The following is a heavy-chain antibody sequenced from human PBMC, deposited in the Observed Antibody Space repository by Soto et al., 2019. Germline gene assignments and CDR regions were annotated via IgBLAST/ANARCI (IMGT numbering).Heavy chain of an antibody. CDR2: LSDSGGSI. CDR3: ARVVRYFDTPYGMDV. Sequence: PGGSLRLSCTASGFTFSSHAMTWVRQAPGKGLEWVSGLSDSGGSIYYADSVKGRFTISRDNSMNTLYLQMKTLRAEDTAEYYCARVVRYFDTPYGMDVWGQGTTVTVSS. D-gene: IGHD3-9*01. V-gene: IGHV3-23*01. CDR1: GFTFSSHA. J-gene: IGHJ6*02.